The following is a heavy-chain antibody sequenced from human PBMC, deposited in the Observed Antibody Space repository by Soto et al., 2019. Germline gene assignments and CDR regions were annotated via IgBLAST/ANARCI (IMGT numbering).Heavy chain of an antibody. CDR1: GFSFSDSA. Sequence: PGGSLRLSCAASGFSFSDSAMSWVREAPGKGLEWVSGISGGGESTHYADSVKGRFTISRDNSRNTLDLQMNSLRSEDTAVYFCAKNCWTGYPPGGYWGRGVLVTVSS. CDR2: ISGGGEST. D-gene: IGHD3-3*01. CDR3: AKNCWTGYPPGGY. V-gene: IGHV3-23*01. J-gene: IGHJ4*02.